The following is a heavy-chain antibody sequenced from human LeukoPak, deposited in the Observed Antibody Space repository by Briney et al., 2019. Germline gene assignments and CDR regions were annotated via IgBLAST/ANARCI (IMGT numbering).Heavy chain of an antibody. D-gene: IGHD2-2*01. CDR1: GGTFLSYA. CDR3: ASGSVVVPAAYDY. J-gene: IGHJ4*02. V-gene: IGHV1-69*01. CDR2: IIPIFGTA. Sequence: CSVKVFCKASGGTFLSYAISWVRQAPGQGLEWMGGIIPIFGTANYAQKFQGRVTITADESTSTAYMELSSLRSEDTAVYYCASGSVVVPAAYDYWGQGTLVTVSS.